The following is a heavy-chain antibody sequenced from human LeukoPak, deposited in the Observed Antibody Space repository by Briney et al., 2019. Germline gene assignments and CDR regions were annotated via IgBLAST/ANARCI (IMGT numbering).Heavy chain of an antibody. Sequence: ASVKVSCKASGYTFSSYGMNWVRRAPGQGLEWMGGINTNTGNPTYAQGFTGRFVFSLDTSVSTAYLQISSLKAEDTAVYYCARRDHSGSYQISPGDFDYWGQGTLVTVSS. J-gene: IGHJ4*02. CDR3: ARRDHSGSYQISPGDFDY. V-gene: IGHV7-4-1*02. D-gene: IGHD1-26*01. CDR2: INTNTGNP. CDR1: GYTFSSYG.